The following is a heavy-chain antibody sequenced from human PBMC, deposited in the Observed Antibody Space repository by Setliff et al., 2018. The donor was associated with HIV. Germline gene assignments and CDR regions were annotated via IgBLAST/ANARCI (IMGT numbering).Heavy chain of an antibody. CDR1: GDTFNSHA. Sequence: SVKVSCKASGDTFNSHAISWVRQAPGQGLEWMGGIIPIFGTPNYAQKFQGRVTITADESTNTAHMELNSLRSIDTAMYYCATVFYYNSESYSLDYWGQGMLVTVSS. J-gene: IGHJ4*02. CDR2: IIPIFGTP. V-gene: IGHV1-69*13. CDR3: ATVFYYNSESYSLDY. D-gene: IGHD3-10*01.